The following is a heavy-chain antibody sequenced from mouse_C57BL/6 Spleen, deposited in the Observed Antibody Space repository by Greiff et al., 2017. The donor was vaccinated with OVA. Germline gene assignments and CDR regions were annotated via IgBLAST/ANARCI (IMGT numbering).Heavy chain of an antibody. CDR2: IYPGDGDT. V-gene: IGHV1-80*01. J-gene: IGHJ4*01. Sequence: SGAELVKPGASVKISCKASGYAFSSYWMNWVKQRPGKGLEWIGQIYPGDGDTNYNGKFKGKATLTADKSSSTAYMQLSSLTSEDSAVYFCARSTITTVVATEAMDYWGQGTSVTVSS. CDR3: ARSTITTVVATEAMDY. D-gene: IGHD1-1*01. CDR1: GYAFSSYW.